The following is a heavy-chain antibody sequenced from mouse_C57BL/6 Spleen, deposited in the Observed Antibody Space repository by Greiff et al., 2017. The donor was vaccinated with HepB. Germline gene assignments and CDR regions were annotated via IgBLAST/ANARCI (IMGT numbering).Heavy chain of an antibody. J-gene: IGHJ2*01. V-gene: IGHV5-4*01. D-gene: IGHD1-1*01. CDR2: ISDGGSYT. Sequence: EVKLVESGGGLVKPGGSLKLSCAASGFTFSSYAMSWVRQTPEKRLEWVATISDGGSYTYYPDNVKGRFTISRDNAKNNLYLQMSHLKSEDTAMYYCARERDGSSSFDYWGQGTTLTVSS. CDR1: GFTFSSYA. CDR3: ARERDGSSSFDY.